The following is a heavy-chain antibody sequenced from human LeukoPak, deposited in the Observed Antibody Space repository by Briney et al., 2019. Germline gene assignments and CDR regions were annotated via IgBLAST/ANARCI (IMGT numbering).Heavy chain of an antibody. CDR2: MNPNSGNT. CDR3: ARARPTSMVRGANLGDLYWFDP. J-gene: IGHJ5*02. D-gene: IGHD3-10*01. CDR1: GYTFTSYD. V-gene: IGHV1-8*01. Sequence: ASVTVSFKASGYTFTSYDINWVRQATGQGLEWMGWMNPNSGNTGYAQKFQGRVTMTRNTSISTAYMELSSLRSEDTAVYYCARARPTSMVRGANLGDLYWFDPWGQGTLVTVSS.